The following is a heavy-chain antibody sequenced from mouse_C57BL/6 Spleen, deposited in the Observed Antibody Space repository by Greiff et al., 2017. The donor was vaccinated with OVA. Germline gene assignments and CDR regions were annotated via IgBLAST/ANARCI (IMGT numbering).Heavy chain of an antibody. J-gene: IGHJ1*03. CDR2: IYPSDSET. V-gene: IGHV1-61*01. Sequence: QVQLQQPGAELVRPGSSVKLSCKASGYTFTSYWMDWVKQRPGQGLEWIGNIYPSDSETHYNQTFKDKATLTVDKSSSTAYMQLSSLTSEDSAVYYCATTVVAPNWYFDVWGTGTTVTVSS. CDR3: ATTVVAPNWYFDV. D-gene: IGHD1-1*01. CDR1: GYTFTSYW.